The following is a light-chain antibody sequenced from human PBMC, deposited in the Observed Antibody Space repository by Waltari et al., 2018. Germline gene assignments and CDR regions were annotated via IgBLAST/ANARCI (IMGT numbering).Light chain of an antibody. J-gene: IGLJ3*02. CDR3: QSFDSSLGGWV. CDR1: SSNIGAGYD. CDR2: ASS. Sequence: QSVLTQPPSVSGAPGQSVTLSCTGSSSNIGAGYDVHWYQQFPGTAPKLLIYASSRGPAGVPGRCSGSRSGASASLAITGLQTEDEADYYCQSFDSSLGGWVFGGGTTLTVL. V-gene: IGLV1-40*03.